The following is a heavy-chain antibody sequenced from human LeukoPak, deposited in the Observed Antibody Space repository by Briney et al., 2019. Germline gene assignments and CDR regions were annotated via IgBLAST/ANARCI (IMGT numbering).Heavy chain of an antibody. V-gene: IGHV3-23*01. CDR2: SGSGGDT. CDR1: GFTFSNYA. CDR3: AKDTGGNGAYFYAMDV. D-gene: IGHD4-23*01. J-gene: IGHJ6*02. Sequence: GGSLRLSCVASGFTFSNYAMNWVRQAPGKGLEWVSVSGSGGDTYYVDSVKGRFTISRDRARNSLYLQMDSLRPEDTALYYCAKDTGGNGAYFYAMDVWGQGTSVTVSS.